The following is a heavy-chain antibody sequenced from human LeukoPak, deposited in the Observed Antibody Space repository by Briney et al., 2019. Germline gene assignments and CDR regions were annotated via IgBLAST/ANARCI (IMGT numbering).Heavy chain of an antibody. Sequence: ASVKVYCKASGYTFTGYYIHWVRQAPGQGLEWMGWINPNSGGTNYAQKFRGRVTMTRDTSISTVYMELSRLRSDDTAEYYCASSPRSGSYAGSDYWGQGTLVTVSS. V-gene: IGHV1-2*02. CDR2: INPNSGGT. J-gene: IGHJ4*02. D-gene: IGHD1-26*01. CDR1: GYTFTGYY. CDR3: ASSPRSGSYAGSDY.